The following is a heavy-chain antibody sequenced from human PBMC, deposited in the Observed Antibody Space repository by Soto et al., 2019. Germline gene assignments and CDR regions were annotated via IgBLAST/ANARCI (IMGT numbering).Heavy chain of an antibody. CDR1: GGSIRRGGYY. D-gene: IGHD3-22*01. J-gene: IGHJ4*02. CDR2: TYYSWNT. V-gene: IGHV4-31*03. CDR3: ARDPHYTDSSGYYASSGNFDS. Sequence: SETLSLTCTVSGGSIRRGGYYWNWIRQHPGKGLEWIGYTYYSWNTYYNPSLKSRVTMSVDTSKNQFSLRRSSVTAADTAVYYCARDPHYTDSSGYYASSGNFDSWGQGILVTVSS.